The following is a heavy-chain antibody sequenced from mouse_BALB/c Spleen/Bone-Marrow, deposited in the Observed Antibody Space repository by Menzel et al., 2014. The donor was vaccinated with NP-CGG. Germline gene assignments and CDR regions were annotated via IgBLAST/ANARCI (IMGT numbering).Heavy chain of an antibody. D-gene: IGHD1-1*01. CDR3: VCSYYGISSFAY. CDR1: GFNIKDTY. Sequence: VQLQQPGAELVKPGAAVKLSCTGSGFNIKDTYMHWVKQRPEQGLEWIGRIDPANGNTKYDPKFQGKATITADTSSNTASLQFSSLTSEDTAVYYCVCSYYGISSFAYWGQGTLVTVSA. J-gene: IGHJ3*01. CDR2: IDPANGNT. V-gene: IGHV14-3*02.